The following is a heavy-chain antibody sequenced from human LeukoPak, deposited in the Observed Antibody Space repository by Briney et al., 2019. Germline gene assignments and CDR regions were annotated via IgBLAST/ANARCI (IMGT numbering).Heavy chain of an antibody. CDR3: ARLPGSGHATNFDY. V-gene: IGHV5-51*01. J-gene: IGHJ4*02. CDR2: IFPGDSDT. CDR1: GYIFTSYW. Sequence: HGESLKISCKVSGYIFTSYWIAWVRQMPGKGLEWMGIIFPGDSDTRYSPSFQGQVTISADESISTAYLQWSSLKASDTATYYCARLPGSGHATNFDYWGQGTLVTVSS. D-gene: IGHD5-12*01.